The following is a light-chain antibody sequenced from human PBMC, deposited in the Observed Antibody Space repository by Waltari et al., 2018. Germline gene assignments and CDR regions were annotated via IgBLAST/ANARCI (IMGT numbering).Light chain of an antibody. V-gene: IGLV2-8*01. CDR2: GVN. CDR3: YSSAGSNNWV. Sequence: QSALTQPPSASGSPGQSVTISCPGTSRDVDPHVPWYQQHPGKAPRLMLYGVNKRHSGVPDRFSGSKYGNTASLTVSGLQADDEADYYCYSSAGSNNWVFGGGTKLTVL. J-gene: IGLJ3*02. CDR1: SRDVDPH.